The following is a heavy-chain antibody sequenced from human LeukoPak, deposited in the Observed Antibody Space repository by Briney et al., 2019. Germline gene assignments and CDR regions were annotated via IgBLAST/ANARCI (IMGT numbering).Heavy chain of an antibody. Sequence: GGSLRLSCAASGFMFSGNWMSWVRLAPGKGLEWVANIKEDGTETYYVESVKGRFTISRDNAKNSLYLQMNSLRAEDTAVYYCATVRGCGGDCYYLDYWGQGTLVTVSS. J-gene: IGHJ4*02. D-gene: IGHD2-21*02. CDR2: IKEDGTET. CDR1: GFMFSGNW. V-gene: IGHV3-7*01. CDR3: ATVRGCGGDCYYLDY.